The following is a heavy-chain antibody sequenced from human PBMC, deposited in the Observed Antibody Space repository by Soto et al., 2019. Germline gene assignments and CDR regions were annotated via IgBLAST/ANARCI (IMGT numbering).Heavy chain of an antibody. Sequence: PGESLKISRKGRGYNFANYLIGWVRPMPGKGLEWMGMIFPCDSDTKNSGSLQGPITMSVDKCDSSAYLQNERLKGSDNAMYFWAAEYTTGTDAFDIWGQGTMVTVSS. CDR1: GYNFANYL. V-gene: IGHV5-51*01. CDR2: IFPCDSDT. J-gene: IGHJ3*02. D-gene: IGHD6-6*01. CDR3: AAEYTTGTDAFDI.